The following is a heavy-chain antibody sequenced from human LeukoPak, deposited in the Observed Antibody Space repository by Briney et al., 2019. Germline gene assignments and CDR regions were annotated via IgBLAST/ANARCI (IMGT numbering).Heavy chain of an antibody. J-gene: IGHJ4*02. V-gene: IGHV4-34*01. Sequence: KPSETLSLTCAVHGGSFSGYYWSWIRQPPGKGLEWIGEINHSGSTNYNPSLKSRVTISVDTSKNQFSLKLSSVTAADTAVYYCASSPLGATRLRGINYFDYWGQGTLVTVSS. CDR1: GGSFSGYY. CDR2: INHSGST. CDR3: ASSPLGATRLRGINYFDY. D-gene: IGHD1-26*01.